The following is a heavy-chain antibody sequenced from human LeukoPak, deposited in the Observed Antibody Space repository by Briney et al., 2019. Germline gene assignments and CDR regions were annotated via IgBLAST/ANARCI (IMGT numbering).Heavy chain of an antibody. CDR1: GFTFSDYY. CDR2: ISSSGSTI. V-gene: IGHV3-11*01. Sequence: PGGSLRLSCAASGFTFSDYYMSWIRQAPGKGLEWVSYISSSGSTIYYADSVKGRFTISRDNAKNSLYLQMNSLRAEDTAVYYCARDGKDFQWLPHGDNWFDPWGQGTLVTVSS. J-gene: IGHJ5*02. CDR3: ARDGKDFQWLPHGDNWFDP. D-gene: IGHD6-19*01.